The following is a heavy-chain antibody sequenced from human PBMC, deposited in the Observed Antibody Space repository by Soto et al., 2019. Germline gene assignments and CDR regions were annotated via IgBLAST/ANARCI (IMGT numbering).Heavy chain of an antibody. V-gene: IGHV3-64*01. CDR1: GFTFSSYA. CDR3: ARTIAAAGTSAYYYYYYGMDV. Sequence: PGGSLRLSCAASGFTFSSYAMHWVRQAPGKGLEYVSAISSNGGSTYYANSVKGRFTISRDNSKNTLYLQMGSLRAEDMAVYYCARTIAAAGTSAYYYYYYGMDVWGQGTTVTVSS. J-gene: IGHJ6*02. CDR2: ISSNGGST. D-gene: IGHD6-13*01.